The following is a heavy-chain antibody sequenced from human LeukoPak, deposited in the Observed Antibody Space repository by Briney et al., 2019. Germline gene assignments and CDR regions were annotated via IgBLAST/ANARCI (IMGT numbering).Heavy chain of an antibody. CDR2: ISSSSSYI. CDR3: ARGEAMVRGVASFDI. V-gene: IGHV3-21*01. J-gene: IGHJ3*02. CDR1: GFTFGSYS. Sequence: GGSLRLSCAASGFTFGSYSMNWVRQAPGKGLEWVSSISSSSSYIYYADSVKGRFTISRDNAKNSLYLQMNSLRAEDTAVYYCARGEAMVRGVASFDIWGQGTMVTVSS. D-gene: IGHD3-10*01.